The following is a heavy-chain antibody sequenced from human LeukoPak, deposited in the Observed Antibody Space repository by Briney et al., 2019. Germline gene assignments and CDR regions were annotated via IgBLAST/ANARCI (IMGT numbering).Heavy chain of an antibody. CDR3: ARVAAGTLLKGYYYMDV. J-gene: IGHJ6*03. CDR1: GGSISSSSYY. CDR2: IYYSGST. Sequence: PSETLSLTCTVSGGSISSSSYYWGWIRQPPGKGLEWIGSIYYSGSTYYNPSLKSRVTISVDTSKNQFSLKLSSVTAADTAVYYCARVAAGTLLKGYYYMDVWGKGTTVTISS. V-gene: IGHV4-39*07. D-gene: IGHD6-13*01.